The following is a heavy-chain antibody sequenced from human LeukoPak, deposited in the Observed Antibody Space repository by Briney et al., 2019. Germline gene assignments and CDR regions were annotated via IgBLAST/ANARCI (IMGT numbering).Heavy chain of an antibody. CDR1: GYTFTSYG. J-gene: IGHJ4*02. CDR2: NSGYNGNT. V-gene: IGHV1-18*01. CDR3: ARAALYCSSTSCYNYFDY. Sequence: ASVKVSCKTSGYTFTSYGISWVRQAPGQGLEWMGWNSGYNGNTNYAQKIQGRVTMTTDTSTSTVYMELRSLRSDDTALYYCARAALYCSSTSCYNYFDYWGQGTLVTVSS. D-gene: IGHD2-2*02.